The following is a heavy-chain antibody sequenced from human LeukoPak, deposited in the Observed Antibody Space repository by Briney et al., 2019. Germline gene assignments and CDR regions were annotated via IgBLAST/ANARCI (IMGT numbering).Heavy chain of an antibody. CDR2: IYYSGST. D-gene: IGHD2-15*01. CDR3: ARDSELGYCSGGSCSHFDY. Sequence: SETLSLTCTVSGGSISSGDYYWSWIRQPPGKGLEWIGYIYYSGSTYYNPSLKSRVTISVDTSKNQFSLKLSSVTAADTAVYYCARDSELGYCSGGSCSHFDYWGQGTLVTVSS. CDR1: GGSISSGDYY. J-gene: IGHJ4*02. V-gene: IGHV4-30-4*01.